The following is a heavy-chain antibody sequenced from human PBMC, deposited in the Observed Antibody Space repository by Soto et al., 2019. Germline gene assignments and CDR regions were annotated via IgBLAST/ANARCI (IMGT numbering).Heavy chain of an antibody. D-gene: IGHD2-15*01. CDR2: TYYRSKWYN. Sequence: SQTLSLTCAISGDSVSSNSAAWNWIRQSPSRGLEWLGRTYYRSKWYNDYAVSVKSRITINPDTSKNQFSLQLNSVTPEDTAVYYCARDLSHCSGGSCYYYYGMDVWGQGTTVTVSS. J-gene: IGHJ6*02. CDR3: ARDLSHCSGGSCYYYYGMDV. CDR1: GDSVSSNSAA. V-gene: IGHV6-1*01.